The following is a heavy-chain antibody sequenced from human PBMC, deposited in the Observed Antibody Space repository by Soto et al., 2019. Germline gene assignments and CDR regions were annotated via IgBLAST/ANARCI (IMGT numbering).Heavy chain of an antibody. V-gene: IGHV3-73*01. CDR3: TRLISAAQDY. J-gene: IGHJ4*02. Sequence: EVLLVESGGGLVQPGGSLKLSCAASGFVFKDSSIHWVRQASGKGLEWVGRIRDRTFSYATAYAASVKGRFTISRDDSTTTAYLKRNRLRTEDTAIYYCTRLISAAQDYWGQGSLVTVSS. CDR2: IRDRTFSYAT. D-gene: IGHD3-10*01. CDR1: GFVFKDSS.